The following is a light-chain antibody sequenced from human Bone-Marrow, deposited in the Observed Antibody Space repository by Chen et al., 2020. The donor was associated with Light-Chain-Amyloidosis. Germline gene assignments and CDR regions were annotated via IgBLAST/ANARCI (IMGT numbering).Light chain of an antibody. CDR2: EDD. Sequence: NFMLTQPHSVSESPGKTVIISCTRSSGSIATNYVQWYQQRPGSSPTTVIYEDDQRPFGVPDRFSGSIDRPSNSDSLTITGLKTEDEAGYYCQSYQGSSQGVFGGGTKLTVL. V-gene: IGLV6-57*01. CDR3: QSYQGSSQGV. J-gene: IGLJ3*02. CDR1: SGSIATNY.